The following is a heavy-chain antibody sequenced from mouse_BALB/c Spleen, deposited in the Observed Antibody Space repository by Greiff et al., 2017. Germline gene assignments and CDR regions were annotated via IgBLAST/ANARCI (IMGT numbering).Heavy chain of an antibody. D-gene: IGHD2-3*01. Sequence: QDQLQQSGAELVKPGASVKLSCTASGYTFTSYYMYWVKQRPGQGLEWIGEINPSNGGTNFNEKFKSKATLTVDKSSSTAYMQLSSLTSEDSAVYYCTRSMINYYFDYWGQGTTLTVSS. J-gene: IGHJ2*01. V-gene: IGHV1S81*02. CDR1: GYTFTSYY. CDR3: TRSMINYYFDY. CDR2: INPSNGGT.